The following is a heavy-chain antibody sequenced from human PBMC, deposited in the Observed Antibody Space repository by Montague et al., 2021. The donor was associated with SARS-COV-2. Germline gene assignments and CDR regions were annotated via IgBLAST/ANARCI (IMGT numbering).Heavy chain of an antibody. D-gene: IGHD5-18*01. CDR2: IYYTGST. J-gene: IGHJ3*01. V-gene: IGHV4-39*01. CDR3: ARPGRGYSYGLDAFEV. Sequence: IYYTGSTYYNPSLKSRVTISMNTSNNQFFLKLTSVTAADTAVYYCARPGRGYSYGLDAFEVWGQGTMGTVSS.